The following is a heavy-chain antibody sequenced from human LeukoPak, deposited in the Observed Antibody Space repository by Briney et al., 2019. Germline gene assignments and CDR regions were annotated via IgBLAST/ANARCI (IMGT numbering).Heavy chain of an antibody. CDR3: AKGPEGYCSSTSCWGNDAFDI. CDR1: GFTFSSYG. CDR2: IRYDGSNK. D-gene: IGHD2-2*01. Sequence: PGGSLRLSCAASGFTFSSYGMHWVRQAPGKGLEWVAFIRYDGSNKYYADSVKGRFTISRDNSKNTLYLQMNSLRAEDTAVYYCAKGPEGYCSSTSCWGNDAFDIWGQGTIVTVSS. V-gene: IGHV3-30*02. J-gene: IGHJ3*02.